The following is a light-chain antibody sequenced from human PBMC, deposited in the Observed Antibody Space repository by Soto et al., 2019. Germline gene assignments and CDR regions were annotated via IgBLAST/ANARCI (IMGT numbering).Light chain of an antibody. CDR2: DAS. CDR1: QSVGIY. J-gene: IGKJ1*01. V-gene: IGKV3-11*01. CDR3: KQLRPWPPWT. Sequence: EVVLTQSPATLSLSPGERAILSCRASQSVGIYVAWYQQKPGQAPRLLIYDASIRATGIPARFSGSGSGTDFNHTISRLKPEDFAVYYCKQLRPWPPWTFGQGTKVEIK.